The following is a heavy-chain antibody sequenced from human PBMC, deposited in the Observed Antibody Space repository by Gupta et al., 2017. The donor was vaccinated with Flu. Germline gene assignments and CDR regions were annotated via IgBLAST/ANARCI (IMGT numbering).Heavy chain of an antibody. Sequence: QLQLQESGPGLVKPSETLSLTCTVSGGSISSSSYFWGWIRQPPGKGLEWIGSIYYSGSTYYNPSLKSRVTISVDTSKNQFSLRLSSATAADTAVYYCASVCTSTSCYKRAFDYWGQGTPVTVSS. D-gene: IGHD2-2*02. V-gene: IGHV4-39*01. CDR1: GGSISSSSYF. J-gene: IGHJ4*02. CDR3: ASVCTSTSCYKRAFDY. CDR2: IYYSGST.